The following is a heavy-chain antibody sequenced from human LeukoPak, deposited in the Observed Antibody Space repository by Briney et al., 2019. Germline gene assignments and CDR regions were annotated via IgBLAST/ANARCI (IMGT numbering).Heavy chain of an antibody. D-gene: IGHD3-10*01. Sequence: ASVKVSCKASGYTFTSYYMHWVRQAPGQGLEWMGIINPSGGSTSYAQKFQGRVTMTRDTSTSTVYMVLSSLRSEDTAVYYCARSLDYYGSGSYYPLYYFDYWGQGTLVTVSS. CDR3: ARSLDYYGSGSYYPLYYFDY. V-gene: IGHV1-46*01. CDR1: GYTFTSYY. CDR2: INPSGGST. J-gene: IGHJ4*02.